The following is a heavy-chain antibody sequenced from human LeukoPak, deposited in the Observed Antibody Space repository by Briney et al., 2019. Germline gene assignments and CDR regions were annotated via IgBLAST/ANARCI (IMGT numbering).Heavy chain of an antibody. J-gene: IGHJ4*02. CDR2: IRYDGSNK. CDR1: GFTFSSYG. Sequence: GGSLRLSCAASGFTFSSYGMHWVRQAPGKRLEWVAFIRYDGSNKYYADSVKGRFTISRDNSKNTLYLQMHSLRAEDTAVYYCAKLTMITFGGVGSADYWGQGTLVTVSS. V-gene: IGHV3-30*02. CDR3: AKLTMITFGGVGSADY. D-gene: IGHD3-16*01.